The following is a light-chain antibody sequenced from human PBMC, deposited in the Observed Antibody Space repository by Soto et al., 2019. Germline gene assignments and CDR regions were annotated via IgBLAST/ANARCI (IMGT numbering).Light chain of an antibody. J-gene: IGKJ5*01. CDR3: QQYATSPTT. Sequence: EIVLTQSPDTLSLSPGERATVSCRAIQRVESYLAWYQQRPGQAPRLLIYGTSSRAIGIPGRFSGSGSGTDFTLTISRVEPEDFAVYYCQQYATSPTTFGQGTRLDNK. CDR2: GTS. V-gene: IGKV3-20*01. CDR1: QRVESY.